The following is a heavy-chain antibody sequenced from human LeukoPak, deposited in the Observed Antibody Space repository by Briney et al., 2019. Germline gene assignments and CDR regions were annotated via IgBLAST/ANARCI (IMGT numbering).Heavy chain of an antibody. CDR3: ARQFGTYRDYIMSFDY. J-gene: IGHJ4*02. V-gene: IGHV4-59*08. Sequence: SETLTLTCTVSGASISSYYWSWIRQPPGKGLEWIGYIYYSGSTNYNPSLRSRVTISVDTSKNQFSLRLTSVTAADTAVYYCARQFGTYRDYIMSFDYWGQGTMVSSSS. D-gene: IGHD4-17*01. CDR2: IYYSGST. CDR1: GASISSYY.